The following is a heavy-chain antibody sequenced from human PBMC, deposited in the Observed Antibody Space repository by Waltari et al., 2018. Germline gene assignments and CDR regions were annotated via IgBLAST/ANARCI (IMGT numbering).Heavy chain of an antibody. V-gene: IGHV3-48*03. J-gene: IGHJ4*02. D-gene: IGHD2-21*01. Sequence: EVQLVESGGGLVQPGGSLRLSCAASGFTFSSYELNWVRQAPGKGLEWVSYISSSGSTIYYADSVKGRFTISRDNAKNSLYLQMNSLRAEDTAVYYCARDRFLSASNIWGQGTLVTVSS. CDR1: GFTFSSYE. CDR3: ARDRFLSASNI. CDR2: ISSSGSTI.